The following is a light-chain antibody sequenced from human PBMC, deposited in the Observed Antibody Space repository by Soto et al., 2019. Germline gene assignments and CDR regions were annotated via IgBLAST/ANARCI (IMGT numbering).Light chain of an antibody. CDR3: QQYGSSPWT. Sequence: EIVLTQSPGTLSLSPGKRATLSCRASQSVSSNYLAWYQQKPGQATRPLIYGASSRATGIPDRFSGSGAGTDFTLTISRLESEDFAVYYCQQYGSSPWTFGQGTKVEIK. V-gene: IGKV3-20*01. CDR1: QSVSSNY. J-gene: IGKJ1*01. CDR2: GAS.